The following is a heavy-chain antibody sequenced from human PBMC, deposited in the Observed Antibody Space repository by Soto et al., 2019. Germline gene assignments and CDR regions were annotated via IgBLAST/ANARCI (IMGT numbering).Heavy chain of an antibody. D-gene: IGHD1-26*01. V-gene: IGHV1-69*06. Sequence: APVKVSCNAPARTFSSYAIRWVRQAPGHGLAWMGGIIPIFGTANSAQKCQGRVTITADKSTSTAYLELSRLSSEDTAVYYCARERLSGGYYLSYYYGMNVWGHGTTVTVSS. CDR3: ARERLSGGYYLSYYYGMNV. CDR1: ARTFSSYA. J-gene: IGHJ6*02. CDR2: IIPIFGTA.